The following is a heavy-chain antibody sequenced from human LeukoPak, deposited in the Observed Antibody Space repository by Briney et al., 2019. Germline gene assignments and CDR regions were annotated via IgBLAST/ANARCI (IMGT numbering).Heavy chain of an antibody. CDR1: GGSISSYY. J-gene: IGHJ5*02. V-gene: IGHV4-59*01. CDR3: ARIAVAGTDWSDP. Sequence: SETLSLTCTVSGGSISSYYWSWIRQPPGKGLEWIGYIYYSGSTNYNPSLKSRVTISVDTSKNQFSLKLSSVTAADTAVYYCARIAVAGTDWSDPWGQGTLVTVSS. D-gene: IGHD6-19*01. CDR2: IYYSGST.